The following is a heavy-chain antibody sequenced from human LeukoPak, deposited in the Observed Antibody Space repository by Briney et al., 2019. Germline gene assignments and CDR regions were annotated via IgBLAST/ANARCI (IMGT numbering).Heavy chain of an antibody. J-gene: IGHJ6*03. CDR3: AKGSDSSGYYYMDV. CDR2: ISGSGGST. D-gene: IGHD3-22*01. V-gene: IGHV3-23*01. Sequence: GGSLRLSCAASGFTFSSYAMSWVRQAPGKGLEWASAISGSGGSTYYADSVKGRFTISRDNSKNTLYLQMNSLRAEDTAVYYCAKGSDSSGYYYMDVWGKGTTVTVSS. CDR1: GFTFSSYA.